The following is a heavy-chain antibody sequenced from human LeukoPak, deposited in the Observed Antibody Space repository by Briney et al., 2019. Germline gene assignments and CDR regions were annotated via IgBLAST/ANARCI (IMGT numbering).Heavy chain of an antibody. CDR2: IKQDGSEK. Sequence: GGSLRLSCAASGFTFSGYWMSWVRQAPGKGLEWVANIKQDGSEKYYVDSVKGRFTISRDNAKNSLYLQMNSLRAEDTALYYCASTQTFDYWGQGTLVTVSS. V-gene: IGHV3-7*01. CDR3: ASTQTFDY. CDR1: GFTFSGYW. J-gene: IGHJ4*02.